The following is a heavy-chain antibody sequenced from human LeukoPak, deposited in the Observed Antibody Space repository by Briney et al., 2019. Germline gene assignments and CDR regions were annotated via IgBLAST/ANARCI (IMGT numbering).Heavy chain of an antibody. J-gene: IGHJ4*02. CDR1: GFTVSSNY. CDR3: ARGEDYGDYFDY. V-gene: IGHV3-53*01. Sequence: GGSLRLSCAASGFTVSSNYMSWVRQAPGKGLEWVSVIYSGGSTYYADSVKGRFTISRDNSKNTLYLQMNSPRAGDTAVYYCARGEDYGDYFDYWGQGTLVTVSS. D-gene: IGHD4-17*01. CDR2: IYSGGST.